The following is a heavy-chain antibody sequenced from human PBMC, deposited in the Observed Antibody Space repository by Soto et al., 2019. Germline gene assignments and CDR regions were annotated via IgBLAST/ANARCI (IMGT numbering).Heavy chain of an antibody. D-gene: IGHD3-3*01. J-gene: IGHJ5*02. CDR3: ARDFGVVRSNWFDP. CDR2: IKQDGSEK. V-gene: IGHV3-7*03. CDR1: GFTFSSYW. Sequence: GGSLRLSCAASGFTFSSYWMSWVRQAPGKGLEWVANIKQDGSEKYYVDSVKGRFTISRDNAKNSLYLQMNSLRAEDTAVYYCARDFGVVRSNWFDPWGKGTLVTV.